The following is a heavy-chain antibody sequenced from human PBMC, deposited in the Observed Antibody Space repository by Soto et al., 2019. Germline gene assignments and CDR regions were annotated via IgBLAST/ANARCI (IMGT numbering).Heavy chain of an antibody. CDR1: GFTFSSFA. Sequence: GGSLRLSCAASGFTFSSFAMSWVRQAPGKGLEWVSAIGSRGDSTYYADSVKGRFTISRDNSKNTLYLQMNSLRAEDTAVFYCAKDLIYGYNSGRPFDSWGQGTLVTVSS. J-gene: IGHJ4*02. V-gene: IGHV3-23*01. D-gene: IGHD6-19*01. CDR3: AKDLIYGYNSGRPFDS. CDR2: IGSRGDST.